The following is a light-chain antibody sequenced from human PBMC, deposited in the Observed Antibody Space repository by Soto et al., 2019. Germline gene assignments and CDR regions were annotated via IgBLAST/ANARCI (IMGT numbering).Light chain of an antibody. CDR1: SSDVGRYNL. V-gene: IGLV2-23*01. CDR2: EGS. J-gene: IGLJ2*01. CDR3: CSYAGSSTVG. Sequence: QSALTQPASVSGSPGQSITISCTGTSSDVGRYNLVSWYQQHPGKAPKLMIYEGSKRPSGVSNRFSGSKSGNTASLTISVLQAADEAAYYCCSYAGSSTVGFGGGTKLTVL.